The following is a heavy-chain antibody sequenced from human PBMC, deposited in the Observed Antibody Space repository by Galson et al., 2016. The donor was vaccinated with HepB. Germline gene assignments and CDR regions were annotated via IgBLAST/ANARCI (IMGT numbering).Heavy chain of an antibody. D-gene: IGHD6-13*01. CDR1: GGSISSNNW. J-gene: IGHJ4*02. V-gene: IGHV4-4*02. CDR2: IYHRGST. Sequence: SETLSLTCGVSGGSISSNNWWNWVRQTPGKGLEWLGEIYHRGSTNYNPSLKSRATISVDKSKNQFSLKLSSVTAADTAVYYCARDPIAGAGYFDNWGQGTLVTVSS. CDR3: ARDPIAGAGYFDN.